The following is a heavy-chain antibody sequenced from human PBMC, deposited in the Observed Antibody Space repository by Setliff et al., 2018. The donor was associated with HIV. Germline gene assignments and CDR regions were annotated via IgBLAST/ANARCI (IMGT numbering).Heavy chain of an antibody. D-gene: IGHD3-10*01. Sequence: SVKVSCKASGYTFTDYYIQWVRQAPGQGLEWMGGIIPIFGTANQAQKFQGRVTITADEYTSIAYMELSSLRSDDTAVYYCARDDHYYDSGSFYSDWYFDLWGRGTLVTVSS. CDR2: IIPIFGTA. V-gene: IGHV1-69*13. CDR3: ARDDHYYDSGSFYSDWYFDL. CDR1: GYTFTDYY. J-gene: IGHJ2*01.